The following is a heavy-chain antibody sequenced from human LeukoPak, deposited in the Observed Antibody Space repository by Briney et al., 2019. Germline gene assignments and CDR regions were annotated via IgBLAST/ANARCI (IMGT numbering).Heavy chain of an antibody. Sequence: SETLSLTCTVSGGSISSYYWSWIRQPPGNGLGCIVYVYYNGRTNYNPSLKSRVTISVDTSKNQFSLKLSSVTAADTAVYYCARVPGSGSYYYYGMDVWGQGTTVTVSS. CDR1: GGSISSYY. J-gene: IGHJ6*02. CDR2: VYYNGRT. V-gene: IGHV4-59*01. D-gene: IGHD6-19*01. CDR3: ARVPGSGSYYYYGMDV.